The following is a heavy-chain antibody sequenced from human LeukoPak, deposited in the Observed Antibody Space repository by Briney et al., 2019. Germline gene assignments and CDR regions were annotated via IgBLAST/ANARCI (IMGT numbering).Heavy chain of an antibody. V-gene: IGHV4-4*07. CDR2: IHRGGST. CDR3: ARYRSPLDFDV. J-gene: IGHJ6*02. Sequence: PSQTRSLTCSLSGDSIINNYWSWIRQPAGKGLEWIGRIHRGGSTDYNPSLKTRVTMSMDPSKSQFALRLSSVTAADTAVYYCARYRSPLDFDVWGQGTTVTVSS. CDR1: GDSIINNY. D-gene: IGHD3-10*01.